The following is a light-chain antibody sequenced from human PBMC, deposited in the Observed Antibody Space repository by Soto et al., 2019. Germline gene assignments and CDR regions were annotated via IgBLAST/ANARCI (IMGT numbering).Light chain of an antibody. CDR3: QQYNNWPPIT. J-gene: IGKJ5*01. V-gene: IGKV3-15*01. Sequence: EIVMTQSPATLSVSLGERVTLSCRASQKISSNLAWYQQKHGQAPRLLIYGASTRNTGIPTRFSGSGSGTEFTLTISSLQSEDFAVYYCQQYNNWPPITFGQGTRLEIK. CDR1: QKISSN. CDR2: GAS.